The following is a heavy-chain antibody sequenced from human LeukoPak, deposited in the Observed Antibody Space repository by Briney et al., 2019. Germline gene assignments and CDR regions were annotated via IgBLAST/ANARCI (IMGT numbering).Heavy chain of an antibody. CDR1: GFTFDDYA. J-gene: IGHJ4*02. V-gene: IGHV3-9*01. CDR3: ARDNGLGDGYNFRVPNYFDY. CDR2: ISWNSGSI. D-gene: IGHD5-24*01. Sequence: GGSLRLSCAASGFTFDDYAMHWVRQAPGKGLEWVSGISWNSGSIGYADSVKGRFTISRDNSKNTLYLQMNSLRAEDTAVYYCARDNGLGDGYNFRVPNYFDYWGQGTLVTVSS.